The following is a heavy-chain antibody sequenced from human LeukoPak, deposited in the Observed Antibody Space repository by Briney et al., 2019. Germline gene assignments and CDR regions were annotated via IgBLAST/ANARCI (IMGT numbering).Heavy chain of an antibody. CDR3: ARDIVVVPAATIGPSTNWFDP. Sequence: VASVKVSCKASGYTFTSYDTNWVRQATGQGLEWMGWMNPNSGNTGYAQKFQGRVTMTRDTSISTAYMELSRLRSDDTAVYYCARDIVVVPAATIGPSTNWFDPWGQGTLVTVSS. CDR1: GYTFTSYD. CDR2: MNPNSGNT. V-gene: IGHV1-8*01. D-gene: IGHD2-2*01. J-gene: IGHJ5*02.